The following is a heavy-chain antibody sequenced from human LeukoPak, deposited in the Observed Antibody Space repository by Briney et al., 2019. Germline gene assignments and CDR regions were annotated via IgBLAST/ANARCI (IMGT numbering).Heavy chain of an antibody. J-gene: IGHJ4*02. V-gene: IGHV4-30-4*08. CDR2: TYYSGST. D-gene: IGHD3-3*01. CDR3: ARAGYDFWSGYPRYYFDY. CDR1: GGSISSGDYY. Sequence: SQTLSLTCTVSGGSISSGDYYWSWIRQPPGKGLEGTGYTYYSGSTYYNPPLKSRVTISVDTSKDQFSLKLSSVTAADTAVYYCARAGYDFWSGYPRYYFDYWGQGTLVTVSS.